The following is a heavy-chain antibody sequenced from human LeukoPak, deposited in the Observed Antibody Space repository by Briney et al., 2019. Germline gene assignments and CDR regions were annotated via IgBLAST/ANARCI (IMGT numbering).Heavy chain of an antibody. CDR2: INPNSGGT. Sequence: ASVKVSCKASGYTFKAYYIHWVRQAPGQGLEWMGWINPNSGGTNYAQKFQGRVTLTRDTSITTAYMEVSRLRSDDTAVYYCAKARGVYCSSISCYDCDVWGKGTTVTVPS. D-gene: IGHD2-2*01. V-gene: IGHV1-2*02. CDR1: GYTFKAYY. J-gene: IGHJ6*04. CDR3: AKARGVYCSSISCYDCDV.